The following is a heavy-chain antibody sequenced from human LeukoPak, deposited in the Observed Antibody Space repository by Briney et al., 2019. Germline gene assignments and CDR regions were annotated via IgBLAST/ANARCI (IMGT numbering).Heavy chain of an antibody. CDR1: GHTFTGYY. J-gene: IGHJ4*02. Sequence: ASVKVSCKASGHTFTGYYMHWVRQAPGQGLEWMGWINPNSGGTNYAQKFQGRVTMTRDTSISTAYMELSRLRSDDTAVYYCARVVPRSEGYSGYDWQLDLSGYYFDYWGQGTLVTVSS. D-gene: IGHD5-12*01. V-gene: IGHV1-2*02. CDR2: INPNSGGT. CDR3: ARVVPRSEGYSGYDWQLDLSGYYFDY.